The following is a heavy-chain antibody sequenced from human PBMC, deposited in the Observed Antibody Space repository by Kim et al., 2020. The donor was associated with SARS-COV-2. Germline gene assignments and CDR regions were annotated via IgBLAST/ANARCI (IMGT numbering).Heavy chain of an antibody. Sequence: GGSLRLSCTASGFNFDDYAMHWVRQPPGKGLEWVAGIKWESGGIGYADSVKRRLPIYRDNSKKCLYLEMQSLREEDTAWYYCGKDRVRQDLDSIAGGGRGTLVNVSS. CDR1: GFNFDDYA. J-gene: IGHJ4*02. CDR2: IKWESGGI. V-gene: IGHV3-9*01. CDR3: GKDRVRQDLDSIAG. D-gene: IGHD1-1*01.